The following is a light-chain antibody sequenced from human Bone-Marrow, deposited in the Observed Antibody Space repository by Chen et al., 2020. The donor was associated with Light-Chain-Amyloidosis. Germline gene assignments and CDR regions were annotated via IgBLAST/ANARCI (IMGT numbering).Light chain of an antibody. J-gene: IGKJ4*01. CDR1: QDISNY. Sequence: DTQMTQSPSSLSASVGDRVTITCQASQDISNYLNWYQQKPGKAPNLLISDAFNLETGVPSRFSGSGFGTDFSLSITSLQPEDIATYYCQQYHSPPLTFGGGTKVEI. CDR2: DAF. CDR3: QQYHSPPLT. V-gene: IGKV1-33*01.